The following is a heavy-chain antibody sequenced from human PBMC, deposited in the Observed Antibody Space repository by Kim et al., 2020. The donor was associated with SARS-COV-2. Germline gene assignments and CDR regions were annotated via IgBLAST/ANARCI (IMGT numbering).Heavy chain of an antibody. CDR2: IRSKAYGGTT. D-gene: IGHD2-21*02. J-gene: IGHJ4*02. CDR1: GFTFGDYA. V-gene: IGHV3-49*03. Sequence: GGSLRLSCTASGFTFGDYAMSWFRQAPGKGLEWVGFIRSKAYGGTTEYAASVKGRFTISRDDSKSIAYLQMNSLKTEDTAVYYCTTEAGTNCGGDCYPFEGHTIHSFWGQGTLVTVSS. CDR3: TTEAGTNCGGDCYPFEGHTIHSF.